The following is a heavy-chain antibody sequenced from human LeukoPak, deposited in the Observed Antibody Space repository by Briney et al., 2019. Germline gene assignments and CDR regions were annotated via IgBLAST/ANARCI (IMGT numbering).Heavy chain of an antibody. J-gene: IGHJ4*02. CDR2: INHSGST. V-gene: IGHV4-34*01. D-gene: IGHD2/OR15-2a*01. CDR1: GGSFSGYY. Sequence: SDTLSLTCAVYGGSFSGYYWSWIRQPPGKGLEWIGEINHSGSTNYNPSLKSRVTISVDTSKNQFSLKLSSVTAADTAVYYCARGPSMNYWGQGTLVNVSS. CDR3: ARGPSMNY.